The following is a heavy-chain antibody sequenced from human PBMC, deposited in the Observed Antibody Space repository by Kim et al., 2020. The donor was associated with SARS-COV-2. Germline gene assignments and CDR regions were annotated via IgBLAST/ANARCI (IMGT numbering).Heavy chain of an antibody. V-gene: IGHV4-34*01. D-gene: IGHD3-10*01. CDR3: ARNHYGSGRSLDY. CDR1: GGSFSGYY. Sequence: SETLSHTCAVYGGSFSGYYWSWIRQPPGKGLEWIGEINHSGSTNYNPSLKSRVTISVDTSKNQFSLKLSSVTAADTAVYYCARNHYGSGRSLDYWGQGTL. J-gene: IGHJ4*02. CDR2: INHSGST.